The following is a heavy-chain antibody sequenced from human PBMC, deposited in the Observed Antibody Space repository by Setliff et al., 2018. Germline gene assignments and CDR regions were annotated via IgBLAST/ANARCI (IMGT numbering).Heavy chain of an antibody. CDR2: ISYGSTYV. CDR3: ARSGGIGNYNWDV. V-gene: IGHV3-21*01. CDR1: GFTFSFYC. J-gene: IGHJ6*03. Sequence: PGGSLRLSCVASGFTFSFYCMDWFRQAPGKGLEWVSSISYGSTYVYQSDSVRGRVTISRDDAKKSLYLEMNSLGAEDTAVYYCARSGGIGNYNWDVWGKGTTVTVSS. D-gene: IGHD3-16*01.